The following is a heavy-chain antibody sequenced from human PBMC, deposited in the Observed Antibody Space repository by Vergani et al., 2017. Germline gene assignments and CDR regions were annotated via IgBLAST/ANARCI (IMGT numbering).Heavy chain of an antibody. CDR3: ARIRSSSWHYYYYYMDV. D-gene: IGHD6-13*01. J-gene: IGHJ6*03. V-gene: IGHV2-70*01. CDR1: GFSLSTSGMC. CDR2: IDWDDDK. Sequence: QVTLRESGPALVKPTQTLTLTCTFSGFSLSTSGMCVSWIRQPPGKALEWLALIDWDDDKYYSTSLKTRLTISKDTSKNQVVLTMTNMDPVDTATYYCARIRSSSWHYYYYYMDVWGKGTTVTVSS.